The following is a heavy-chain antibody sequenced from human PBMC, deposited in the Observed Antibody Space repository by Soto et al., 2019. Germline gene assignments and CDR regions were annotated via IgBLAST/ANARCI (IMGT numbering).Heavy chain of an antibody. CDR3: ARQSGPFGGDCSDY. Sequence: QVQLQESGPGLVKPSQTLSLTCTVSGGSISSGGYYWSWIRQHPGKGLEWIGYIYYSGSTYYNPSLKRRVTISVDTSKTQFSLKLSSVPAADTAVYYCARQSGPFGGDCSDYWGQGTLVTVSS. CDR2: IYYSGST. D-gene: IGHD2-21*01. J-gene: IGHJ4*02. V-gene: IGHV4-31*03. CDR1: GGSISSGGYY.